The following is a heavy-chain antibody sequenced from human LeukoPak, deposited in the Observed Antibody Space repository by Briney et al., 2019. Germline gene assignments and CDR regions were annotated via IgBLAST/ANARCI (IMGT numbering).Heavy chain of an antibody. D-gene: IGHD3-22*01. Sequence: ASVKVSCKASGYTFTSYGISWVRQAPGQGLEWMGWISAYNGNTNYAQKLQGRVTMTTDTSTSTAYTELRSLRSDDTAVYYCARPVDYYDSSGYYPDYWGQGTLVTVSS. CDR1: GYTFTSYG. V-gene: IGHV1-18*01. CDR3: ARPVDYYDSSGYYPDY. J-gene: IGHJ4*02. CDR2: ISAYNGNT.